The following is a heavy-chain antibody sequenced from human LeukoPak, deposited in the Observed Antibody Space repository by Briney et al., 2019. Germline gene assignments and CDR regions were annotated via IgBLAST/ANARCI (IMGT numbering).Heavy chain of an antibody. V-gene: IGHV3-30*18. CDR1: GFTFSSYG. Sequence: PGGSLRLSCAASGFTFSSYGMHWVRQAPGKGLEWMAVISYDGSNKYYADSVKGRFTISRDNSKNTLYLQMNSLRAEDTAVYYCAKDFLSGGGYLYYYYGMDVWGQGTTVTVSS. CDR3: AKDFLSGGGYLYYYYGMDV. J-gene: IGHJ6*02. CDR2: ISYDGSNK. D-gene: IGHD1-26*01.